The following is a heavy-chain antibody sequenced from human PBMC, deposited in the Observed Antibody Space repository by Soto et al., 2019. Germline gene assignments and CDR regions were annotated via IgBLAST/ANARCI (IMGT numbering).Heavy chain of an antibody. D-gene: IGHD6-13*01. J-gene: IGHJ6*02. CDR2: MNPGDSDT. CDR3: ARTAAAGKYYYGMDV. V-gene: IGHV5-51*01. Sequence: GESLKISCKTSGYTFTNYWIGWVRQMPGKGLQWLGIMNPGDSDTRYSPSFQGQVTISADKSISTAYLQWSSLKASDTAMYYCARTAAAGKYYYGMDVWGQGTTVTVSS. CDR1: GYTFTNYW.